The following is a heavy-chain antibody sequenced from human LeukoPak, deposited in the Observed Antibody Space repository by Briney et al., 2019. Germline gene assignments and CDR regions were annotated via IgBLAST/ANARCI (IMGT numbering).Heavy chain of an antibody. D-gene: IGHD3-10*01. CDR3: AREFSTGGPYGSGSQMVDY. CDR2: IHYRGST. Sequence: SETLSLTCTVSGGSISSYYWSWIRQSPGEGLEWIGYIHYRGSTNYNPSLKSRVTISVDTSKNQFSLKLSSVTAADTAVYYCAREFSTGGPYGSGSQMVDYWGQGTLVTVSS. V-gene: IGHV4-59*12. CDR1: GGSISSYY. J-gene: IGHJ4*02.